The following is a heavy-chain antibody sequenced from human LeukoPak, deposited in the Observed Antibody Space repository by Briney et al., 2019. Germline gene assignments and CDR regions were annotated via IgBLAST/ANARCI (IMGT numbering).Heavy chain of an antibody. J-gene: IGHJ6*03. V-gene: IGHV4-34*01. CDR2: INHSGST. Sequence: SETLSLTCAVYGGSFSGYYWSWLRQPPGKGLEWIGEINHSGSTNYNPSLKSRVTISVDTSKNQFSLKLSSVTAADTAVYYCARRYYYGSGSYYNEGYYYYMDVWGKGTTVTISS. CDR3: ARRYYYGSGSYYNEGYYYYMDV. D-gene: IGHD3-10*01. CDR1: GGSFSGYY.